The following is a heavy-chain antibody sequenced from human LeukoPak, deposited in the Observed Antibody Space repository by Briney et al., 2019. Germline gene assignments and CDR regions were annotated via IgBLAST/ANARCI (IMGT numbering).Heavy chain of an antibody. D-gene: IGHD3-22*01. CDR2: ISAYNGNT. V-gene: IGHV1-18*01. Sequence: AASVKVSCKASGYTFTSYGIRWVRQAPGQGLEWMGWISAYNGNTNYAQKLQGRVTMTTDTSTSTAYMELRSLRSDDTAVYYCARVGFWYDSSGYSIDYWGQGTLVTVSS. CDR3: ARVGFWYDSSGYSIDY. J-gene: IGHJ4*02. CDR1: GYTFTSYG.